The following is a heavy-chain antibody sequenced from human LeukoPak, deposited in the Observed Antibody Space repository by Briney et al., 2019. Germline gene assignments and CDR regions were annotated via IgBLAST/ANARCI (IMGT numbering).Heavy chain of an antibody. V-gene: IGHV3-33*03. CDR2: IWYDGSNK. J-gene: IGHJ3*02. CDR1: GFPFSSYG. CDR3: GGGAAAASLGYAFDI. Sequence: GGSLSLSCAASGFPFSSYGMHWVRQAPGKGLEWVAVIWYDGSNKYYADSVKGRFTISRDNAKNSLYLRMNSLRAEDTAVYYCGGGAAAASLGYAFDIWGQGTMVTVSS. D-gene: IGHD6-13*01.